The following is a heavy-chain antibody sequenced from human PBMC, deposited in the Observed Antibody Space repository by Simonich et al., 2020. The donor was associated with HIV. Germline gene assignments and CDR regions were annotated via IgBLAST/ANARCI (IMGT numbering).Heavy chain of an antibody. V-gene: IGHV4-34*01. J-gene: IGHJ4*02. Sequence: QVQLQQWGAGLLKPSETLSLTCAVYGGSFSGYYWSWIRQPPGKGLGWIGEINHSESTNYNPSLKSRVTISVDTSKNQFSLKLSSVTAADTAVYYCARRHPTTVTTPYFDYWGQGTLVTVSS. D-gene: IGHD4-17*01. CDR2: INHSEST. CDR1: GGSFSGYY. CDR3: ARRHPTTVTTPYFDY.